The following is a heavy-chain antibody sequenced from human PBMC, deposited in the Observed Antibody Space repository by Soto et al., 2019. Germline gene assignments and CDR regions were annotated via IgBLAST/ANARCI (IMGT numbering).Heavy chain of an antibody. V-gene: IGHV3-23*01. CDR3: AKHNWNDYSYYSYYMDV. Sequence: GGSLRLSCAASGFTFSSYAMSLVLQAPGRGLEWVSAISGSGGSTYYADSVKGRFTISRDNSKNTLYLQMNSLRAEDTALYHCAKHNWNDYSYYSYYMDVWGKGTTVTVSS. J-gene: IGHJ6*03. CDR1: GFTFSSYA. CDR2: ISGSGGST. D-gene: IGHD1-1*01.